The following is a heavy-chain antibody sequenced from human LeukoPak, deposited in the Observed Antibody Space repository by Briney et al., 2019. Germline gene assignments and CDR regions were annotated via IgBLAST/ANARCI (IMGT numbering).Heavy chain of an antibody. Sequence: PGGSLRLSCAASGFTFSSNYMNWVRQAPGKGLEWVSVFYSSGSTYYADSVKGRFTISRDSSKNTLYLQMNSLRAEDTAVYYCARGRSFSSGWYAYYLDYWGQGTLVTVSS. CDR3: ARGRSFSSGWYAYYLDY. D-gene: IGHD6-19*01. J-gene: IGHJ4*02. CDR1: GFTFSSNY. V-gene: IGHV3-53*01. CDR2: FYSSGST.